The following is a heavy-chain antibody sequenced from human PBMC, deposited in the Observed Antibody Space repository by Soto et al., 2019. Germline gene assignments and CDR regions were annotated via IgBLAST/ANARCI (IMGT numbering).Heavy chain of an antibody. J-gene: IGHJ6*02. CDR3: ARERKFDFWRKGLDV. Sequence: ASVKVSCKASGYTFTTYDINWVRQAPGQGLEWLGWMDPNSGSTGYAQNFQGRITMTRNISRSTAHMELSSLQSEDTAVYYCARERKFDFWRKGLDVWGQGTTVTVSS. D-gene: IGHD3-3*01. CDR2: MDPNSGST. V-gene: IGHV1-8*01. CDR1: GYTFTTYD.